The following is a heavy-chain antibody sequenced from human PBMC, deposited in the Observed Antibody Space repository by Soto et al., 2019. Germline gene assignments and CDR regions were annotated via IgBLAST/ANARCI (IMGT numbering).Heavy chain of an antibody. V-gene: IGHV3-21*04. J-gene: IGHJ4*02. CDR3: ARYTDLDYGDNDPLFDY. Sequence: PGGSLRLSCAASGFTFSSYSMNWVRQAPGKGLEWVSSISSSSSYIYYADSVKGRFTISRDNAKNSLYLQMNSLRAEDTAVYYCARYTDLDYGDNDPLFDYWGQGTLVTVSS. CDR1: GFTFSSYS. CDR2: ISSSSSYI. D-gene: IGHD4-17*01.